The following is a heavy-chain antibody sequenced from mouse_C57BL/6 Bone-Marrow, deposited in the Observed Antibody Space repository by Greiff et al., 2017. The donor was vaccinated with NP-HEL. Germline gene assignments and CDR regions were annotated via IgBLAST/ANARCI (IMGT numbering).Heavy chain of an antibody. D-gene: IGHD1-1*01. Sequence: EVKLVESGPGLVKPSQSLSLTCSVTGYSITSGYYWNWIRQFPGNKLEWMGYISYDGSNNYNPSLKNRISITRDTSKNQFFLKLNSVTTEDTATYYCARKERSLYGSSYVGYFDVWGTGTTVTVSS. V-gene: IGHV3-6*01. CDR1: GYSITSGYY. CDR3: ARKERSLYGSSYVGYFDV. J-gene: IGHJ1*03. CDR2: ISYDGSN.